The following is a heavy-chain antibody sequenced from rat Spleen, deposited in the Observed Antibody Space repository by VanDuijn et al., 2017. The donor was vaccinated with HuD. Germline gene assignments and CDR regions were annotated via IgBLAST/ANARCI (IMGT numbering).Heavy chain of an antibody. CDR2: ISNAGDT. V-gene: IGHV5-31*01. CDR1: GITFNNYW. CDR3: AKDPPYFDY. J-gene: IGHJ2*01. Sequence: EVQLVESGGGRVQPGRSLKLSCVASGITFNNYWMTWIRQAPGKGLEWVASISNAGDTYYPDSVKGRFTISRDNAKSTLYLQMDSLRSEDTATYYCAKDPPYFDYWGQGVMVTVSS.